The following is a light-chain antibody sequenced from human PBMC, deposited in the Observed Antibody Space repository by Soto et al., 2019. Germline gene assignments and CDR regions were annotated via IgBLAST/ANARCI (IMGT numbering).Light chain of an antibody. CDR3: QQYNLYPET. V-gene: IGKV1-5*01. Sequence: DIQMTQSPSTLSASVGDRVTITCRASQSISSWLAWYQQKPGKAPKLLIYHASSLQSGVPLRFSGSGSGTEFTLTISSLQPDDFATYYCQQYNLYPETFGQGTKVDIK. J-gene: IGKJ1*01. CDR2: HAS. CDR1: QSISSW.